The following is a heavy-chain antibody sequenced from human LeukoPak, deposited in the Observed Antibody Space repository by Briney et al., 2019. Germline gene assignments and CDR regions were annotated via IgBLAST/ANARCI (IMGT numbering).Heavy chain of an antibody. Sequence: GGSLRLSCAASGFTFRDYAMSWVRQAPGKGLEWVSVISGNGDTTHYADSAKGRLTISRDNPQNTVFLQMNSLRAEDTAVYYCATDYYDRSGDYTVDYWGQGALVTVSS. J-gene: IGHJ4*02. CDR2: ISGNGDTT. CDR1: GFTFRDYA. CDR3: ATDYYDRSGDYTVDY. V-gene: IGHV3-23*01. D-gene: IGHD3-22*01.